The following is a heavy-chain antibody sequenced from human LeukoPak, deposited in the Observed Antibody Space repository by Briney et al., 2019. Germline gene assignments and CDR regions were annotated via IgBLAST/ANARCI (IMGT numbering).Heavy chain of an antibody. CDR3: ARGGREQGDYGRDGLAV. V-gene: IGHV3-66*02. CDR1: GFTVSSNY. Sequence: GGSLRLSCAASGFTVSSNYMKWVRQAPGKGLEWVSVIYTGGGTFYADSVKGRFTLSRDNSKNMVFLQMNSLRPEDTAVYFCARGGREQGDYGRDGLAVGGQGPTVPVPS. J-gene: IGHJ6*02. D-gene: IGHD4-17*01. CDR2: IYTGGGT.